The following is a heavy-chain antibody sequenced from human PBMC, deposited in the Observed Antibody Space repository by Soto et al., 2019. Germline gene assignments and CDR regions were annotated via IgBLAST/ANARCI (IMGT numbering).Heavy chain of an antibody. CDR2: INHSGST. J-gene: IGHJ4*02. CDR3: ARGEELASFDY. D-gene: IGHD1-26*01. CDR1: GGSFSGYY. V-gene: IGHV4-34*01. Sequence: QVQLQQWGAGLLKPSETLSLTCAVYGGSFSGYYWSWIRQPPGKGLEWIGEINHSGSTNYNPSLKSRVTISVDTSKNQFSLKLSSVTAADTAVYYCARGEELASFDYWGQGTLVTVSS.